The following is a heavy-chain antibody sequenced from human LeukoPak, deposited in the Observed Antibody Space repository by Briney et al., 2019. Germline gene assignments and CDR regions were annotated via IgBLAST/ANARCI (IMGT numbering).Heavy chain of an antibody. CDR3: AKDRENDYYFDY. J-gene: IGHJ4*02. CDR2: ISGSGGGT. D-gene: IGHD1-1*01. V-gene: IGHV3-23*01. Sequence: GGSLRLSCEASGVTFSSYVMSWVRQAPGKGPEWVSGISGSGGGTYYADSVKGRFTISRDNSKNTLYLQMNSLRAEDTAVYYCAKDRENDYYFDYWGQGTLVTVSS. CDR1: GVTFSSYV.